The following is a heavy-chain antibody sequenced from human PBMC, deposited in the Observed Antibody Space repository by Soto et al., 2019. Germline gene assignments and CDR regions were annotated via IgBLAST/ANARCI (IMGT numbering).Heavy chain of an antibody. J-gene: IGHJ4*02. D-gene: IGHD2-21*02. CDR2: IYYSGST. CDR1: GGSISSYY. V-gene: IGHV4-59*01. Sequence: SETLSLTCTVSGGSISSYYWSWIRQPPGKGLEWIGYIYYSGSTNYNPSLKGRVTISVDTSKNQFSLKLSSVTAADTAVYYCARRCGGDCYPSFDYCGQGTLVTVSS. CDR3: ARRCGGDCYPSFDY.